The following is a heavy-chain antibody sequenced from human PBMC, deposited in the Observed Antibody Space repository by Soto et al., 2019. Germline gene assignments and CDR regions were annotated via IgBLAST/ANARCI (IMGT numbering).Heavy chain of an antibody. CDR1: GFTFSSYA. D-gene: IGHD3-22*01. V-gene: IGHV3-64D*06. Sequence: GGSQRLSCSASGFTFSSYAVHWVRQAPGKGLEYVSSISINGGSTHYADSVKGRFTISRDNSRNTQYLQMSSLRADDTAVYYCVKGEFYYDSSAYYPFDSWGQGTLVTVSS. CDR2: ISINGGST. CDR3: VKGEFYYDSSAYYPFDS. J-gene: IGHJ4*02.